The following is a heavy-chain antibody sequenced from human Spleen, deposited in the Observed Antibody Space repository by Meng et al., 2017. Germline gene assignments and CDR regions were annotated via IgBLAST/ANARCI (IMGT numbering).Heavy chain of an antibody. Sequence: GESLKISCAASGFTFSSYAMSWVRQAPGKGLEWVSAISSSGGSTYSADSVRGRFTISRDNSKNTLYLQMNSLRAEDTAVYYCAKDKPPRRSSSWYREAFDIWGQGTVVTVSS. CDR3: AKDKPPRRSSSWYREAFDI. V-gene: IGHV3-23*01. CDR1: GFTFSSYA. CDR2: ISSSGGST. J-gene: IGHJ3*02. D-gene: IGHD6-13*01.